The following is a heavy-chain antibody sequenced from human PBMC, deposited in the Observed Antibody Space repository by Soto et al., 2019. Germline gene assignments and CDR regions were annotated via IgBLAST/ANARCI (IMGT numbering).Heavy chain of an antibody. CDR2: INAGNGNT. Sequence: ASVKVSCKASGYTFTSYAMHWVRQAPGQRLEWMGWINAGNGNTKYSQKFQGRVTITRDTSASTAYMELSSLRSEDTAVYYCAREIWSGYYIGAPRYFDYWGQGTLVTVSS. J-gene: IGHJ4*02. CDR3: AREIWSGYYIGAPRYFDY. CDR1: GYTFTSYA. D-gene: IGHD3-3*01. V-gene: IGHV1-3*01.